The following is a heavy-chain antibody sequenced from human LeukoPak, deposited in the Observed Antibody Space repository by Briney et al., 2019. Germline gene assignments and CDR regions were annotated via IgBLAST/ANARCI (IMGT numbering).Heavy chain of an antibody. CDR2: IRYDGSNK. Sequence: GGSLRLSCAASGFTFSSYGMHWVRQAPGKGLEWVAFIRYDGSNKYYADSVKGRFTISRDNSKNTLYLQMNSLRAEDTAVYYCAKVGTTVTTYFDNWGQGTLVTVSS. D-gene: IGHD4-11*01. V-gene: IGHV3-30*02. J-gene: IGHJ4*02. CDR1: GFTFSSYG. CDR3: AKVGTTVTTYFDN.